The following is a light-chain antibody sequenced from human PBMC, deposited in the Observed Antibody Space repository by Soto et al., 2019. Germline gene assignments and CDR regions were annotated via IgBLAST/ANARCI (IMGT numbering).Light chain of an antibody. CDR1: SSDVGGYNY. CDR2: EVS. J-gene: IGLJ2*01. CDR3: SSYTSSSTVV. Sequence: QSALTQPASVSGSPGQSITISCTGTSSDVGGYNYVSWYQQHPGKAPKLMIYEVSNRPSGVSNRFSGSKSGNTASLTISGLQAEEEADYYCSSYTSSSTVVFGGGPQLTVL. V-gene: IGLV2-14*01.